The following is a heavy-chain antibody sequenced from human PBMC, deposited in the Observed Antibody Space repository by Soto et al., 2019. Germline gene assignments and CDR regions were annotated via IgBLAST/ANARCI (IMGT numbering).Heavy chain of an antibody. CDR1: GFTFGGYE. V-gene: IGHV3-48*03. J-gene: IGHJ6*02. CDR3: ARQVVVGGVIIPTPMDV. D-gene: IGHD3-10*01. Sequence: GGSLRLSCAASGFTFGGYERNWVRQAPGKGLEWVSYISGSGSTIYYADSVKGRFTISRDNAKDSLYLQISSLRAEDTAVYYCARQVVVGGVIIPTPMDVWGQGTGVTVSS. CDR2: ISGSGSTI.